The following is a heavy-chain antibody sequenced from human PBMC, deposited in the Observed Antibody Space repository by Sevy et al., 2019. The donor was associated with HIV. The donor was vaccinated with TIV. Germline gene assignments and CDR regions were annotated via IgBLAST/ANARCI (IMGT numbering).Heavy chain of an antibody. J-gene: IGHJ4*02. V-gene: IGHV3-48*03. D-gene: IGHD4-17*01. CDR2: ISSSGNTI. CDR1: GFTFSSFE. CDR3: TRDLPPSATTVAHFDY. Sequence: GGSLRLSCAASGFTFSSFEMKWVRQAPGKGLEWVSYISSSGNTISYSDSVKGRSTISRDNAKNSLYLQMNSLRVEDTAIYYCTRDLPPSATTVAHFDYWGQGTLVTVSS.